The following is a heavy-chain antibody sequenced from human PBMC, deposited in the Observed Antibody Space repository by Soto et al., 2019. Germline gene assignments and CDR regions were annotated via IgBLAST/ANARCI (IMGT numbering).Heavy chain of an antibody. V-gene: IGHV5-51*01. CDR1: GYIFTSYW. Sequence: GESLKISCKGSGYIFTSYWIAWVRQMPGKGLEWMGIIYPRDSDTRYSPSFQGQITITADKSITTAYLQWSSLKASDTAMYYCASPVRTYSYGSLPHDAFDLWGQGTMVTVSS. CDR3: ASPVRTYSYGSLPHDAFDL. J-gene: IGHJ3*01. CDR2: IYPRDSDT. D-gene: IGHD5-18*01.